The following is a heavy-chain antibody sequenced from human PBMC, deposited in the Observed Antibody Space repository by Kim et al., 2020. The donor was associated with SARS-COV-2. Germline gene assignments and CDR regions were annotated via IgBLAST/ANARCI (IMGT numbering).Heavy chain of an antibody. J-gene: IGHJ5*02. D-gene: IGHD6-13*01. CDR2: IYYSGST. CDR1: GGSISSSSYY. V-gene: IGHV4-39*07. Sequence: SETLSLTCTVSGGSISSSSYYWGWIRQPPGKGLEWIGSIYYSGSTYYNPSLKSRVTISVDTSKNQFSLKLSSVTAADTAVYYCARMDFGAASDNWFDPWGQGTLVTVSS. CDR3: ARMDFGAASDNWFDP.